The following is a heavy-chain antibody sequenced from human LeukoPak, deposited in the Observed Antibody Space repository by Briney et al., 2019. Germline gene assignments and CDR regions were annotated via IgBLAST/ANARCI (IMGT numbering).Heavy chain of an antibody. J-gene: IGHJ4*02. V-gene: IGHV3-23*01. D-gene: IGHD3-3*01. CDR2: ISGSGDNT. CDR3: AKSFDTIFGVVTS. CDR1: GFTFSSYA. Sequence: GGSLRLSCAASGFTFSSYAMSWVRQAPGKGLEWVSGISGSGDNTYYADSVKGRFTISRDNSKNTLYVQVNSLGTEDTAAYYCAKSFDTIFGVVTSWGQGTLVTVSS.